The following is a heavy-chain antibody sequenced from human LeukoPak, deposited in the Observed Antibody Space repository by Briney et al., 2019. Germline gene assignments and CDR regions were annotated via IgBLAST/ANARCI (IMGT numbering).Heavy chain of an antibody. CDR2: IYSGGST. J-gene: IGHJ4*02. Sequence: GGSLRLSCAASGFXVSSNYISWVRQAPGKGLEWVSGIYSGGSTYYADSVKGRLTISRDNSKNTLYLQMNSLRAEDTAVYYCARLVGITYFDYWGQGTLVTVSS. CDR1: GFXVSSNY. V-gene: IGHV3-53*01. CDR3: ARLVGITYFDY. D-gene: IGHD2-15*01.